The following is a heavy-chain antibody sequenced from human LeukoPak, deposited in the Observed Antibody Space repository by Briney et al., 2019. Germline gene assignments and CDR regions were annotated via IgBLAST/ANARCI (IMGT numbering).Heavy chain of an antibody. CDR2: ISSSSNYI. Sequence: GGSLRLSCAASGFTFSSYSMNWVRQAPGKGLEWVSSISSSSNYIYYADSVKGRFTISRDNAKNSLYLQMNSLRAEDTAVYYCARDAELRYFDWLFPPRYFDLWGRGTLVTVSS. CDR1: GFTFSSYS. J-gene: IGHJ2*01. CDR3: ARDAELRYFDWLFPPRYFDL. V-gene: IGHV3-21*01. D-gene: IGHD3-9*01.